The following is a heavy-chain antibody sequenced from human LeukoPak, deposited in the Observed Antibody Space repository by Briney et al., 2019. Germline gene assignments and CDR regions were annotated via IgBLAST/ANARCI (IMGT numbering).Heavy chain of an antibody. J-gene: IGHJ3*02. CDR1: GDSVSSNSAA. CDR2: TYFRSKWYN. Sequence: SQTLSLTCAISGDSVSSNSAAWNWIRQSPSRGLEWLGRTYFRSKWYNGYAVSVKSRITINPDTSKNQFSLQLNSVTPEDTAVYYCARDGGYCGGDCWIAEAFDIWGQGTMVTVSS. D-gene: IGHD2-21*02. V-gene: IGHV6-1*01. CDR3: ARDGGYCGGDCWIAEAFDI.